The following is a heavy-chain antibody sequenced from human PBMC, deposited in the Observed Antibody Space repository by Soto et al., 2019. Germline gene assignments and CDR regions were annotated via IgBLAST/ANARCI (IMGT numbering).Heavy chain of an antibody. CDR3: ARGRYGDY. Sequence: QVHLVQSGAEVKKPGASVKVSCKGSGYAFTTYGTTWVRQAPGQGLKRMGWISAHNGNTNYAQKLQGRVTVTRDTSTGTAYMELRSLRSDDTAVYYCARGRYGDYWGQGALVTVSS. D-gene: IGHD1-1*01. V-gene: IGHV1-18*01. CDR2: ISAHNGNT. J-gene: IGHJ4*02. CDR1: GYAFTTYG.